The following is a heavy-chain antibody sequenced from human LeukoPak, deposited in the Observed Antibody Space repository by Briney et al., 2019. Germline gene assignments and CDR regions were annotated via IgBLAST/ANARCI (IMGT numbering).Heavy chain of an antibody. D-gene: IGHD2-15*01. Sequence: PSETLSLTCAVSGGSIISTNWWSWVRQPPGKGLEWLGEIYDNGRTNYNPSLRSRVTISVDKSKKQFSLKLSSVTAADTAVYYCAIVRGGSNLDYWGQGTRVTVSS. V-gene: IGHV4-4*02. J-gene: IGHJ4*02. CDR2: IYDNGRT. CDR3: AIVRGGSNLDY. CDR1: GGSIISTNW.